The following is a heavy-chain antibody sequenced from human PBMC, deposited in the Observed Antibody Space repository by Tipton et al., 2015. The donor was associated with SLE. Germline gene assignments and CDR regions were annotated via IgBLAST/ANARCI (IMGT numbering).Heavy chain of an antibody. CDR3: AREPYREGFDY. V-gene: IGHV4-34*01. Sequence: LRLSCAVYGGSFSGYYWSWIRQPPGKGLEWIGEINHSGSTNYNPSLKSRVTISVDTSKNQFSLKLSSVTAADTAVYYCAREPYREGFDYWGQGTLVTVSS. CDR2: INHSGST. J-gene: IGHJ4*02. D-gene: IGHD1-14*01. CDR1: GGSFSGYY.